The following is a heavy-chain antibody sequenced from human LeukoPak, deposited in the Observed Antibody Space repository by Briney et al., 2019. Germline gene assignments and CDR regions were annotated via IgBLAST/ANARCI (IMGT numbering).Heavy chain of an antibody. CDR3: ARIRGYYCDY. CDR1: GFTFTNYW. V-gene: IGHV3-74*01. CDR2: IYSDGSST. Sequence: GGSLRLSCAASGFTFTNYWMHWVRQAPGKGLVWVSRIYSDGSSTNYADSVKGRFTISRDNAKNSLYLQMNSLRGEDAAVYYCARIRGYYCDYWGQGTPVTVSS. J-gene: IGHJ4*02.